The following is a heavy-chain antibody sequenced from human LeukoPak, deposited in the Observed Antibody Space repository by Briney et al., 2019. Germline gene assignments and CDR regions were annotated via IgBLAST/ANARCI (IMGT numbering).Heavy chain of an antibody. CDR2: INHSGST. CDR3: ARRVTAFDY. J-gene: IGHJ4*02. Sequence: SETLSLTCAVYGGSFSGYYWSWMRQPRGRGLGWIGEINHSGSTNYNPSLKSRGTISVDTSKDQFSLKLSSVTAADTAVYYWARRVTAFDYWGQATLVTVSS. CDR1: GGSFSGYY. V-gene: IGHV4-34*01. D-gene: IGHD2-21*02.